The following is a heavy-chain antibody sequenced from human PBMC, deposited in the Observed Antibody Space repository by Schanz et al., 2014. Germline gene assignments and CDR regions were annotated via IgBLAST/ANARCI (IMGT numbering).Heavy chain of an antibody. CDR1: GGSISSFY. Sequence: QVQLQESGPGLVKPSETLSLTCTVSGGSISSFYWSGIRQPPGKGLEWIANIYYSGSTNYNPTLKSRVTIATATSKHQFPLKMLSVDAAATAVYSCARTFYFSSATYHSPNYYYGLDVWGQGTTVTVSS. J-gene: IGHJ6*02. CDR3: ARTFYFSSATYHSPNYYYGLDV. V-gene: IGHV4-59*01. D-gene: IGHD1-26*01. CDR2: IYYSGST.